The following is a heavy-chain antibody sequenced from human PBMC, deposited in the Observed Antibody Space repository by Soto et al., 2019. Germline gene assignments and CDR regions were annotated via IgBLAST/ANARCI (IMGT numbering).Heavy chain of an antibody. J-gene: IGHJ6*02. V-gene: IGHV3-23*01. Sequence: GGSVILSCVASSFTFSDYAIPWVRQAPGKGLEWVSTISGNGETTYYADSVKVRLSISRDNSKSALNLQMNSLRAEDTADYYCAKDKKTGSGSYKYYYFYYGMDVWGQGTAVTVSS. D-gene: IGHD3-10*01. CDR2: ISGNGETT. CDR3: AKDKKTGSGSYKYYYFYYGMDV. CDR1: SFTFSDYA.